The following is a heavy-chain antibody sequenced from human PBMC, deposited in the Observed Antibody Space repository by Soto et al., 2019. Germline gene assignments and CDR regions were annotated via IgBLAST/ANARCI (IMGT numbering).Heavy chain of an antibody. D-gene: IGHD3-10*01. Sequence: SETLSLTCTVSGGSISSSSYYWGWIRQPPGKGLEWIGSIYYSGSTYYNPSLKSRVTISVDTSKNQFSLKLSSVSSALRLFLQMNSLRAEDTAVYYCARDILMVRGVILEGYYYGMDVWGQGTTVTVSS. CDR1: GGSISSSSYY. CDR2: IYYSGST. J-gene: IGHJ6*02. CDR3: NSLRAEDTAVYYCARDILMVRGVILEGYYYGMDV. V-gene: IGHV4-39*01.